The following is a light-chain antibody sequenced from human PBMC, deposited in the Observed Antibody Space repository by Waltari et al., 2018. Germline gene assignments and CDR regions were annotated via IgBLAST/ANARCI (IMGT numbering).Light chain of an antibody. V-gene: IGKV4-1*01. J-gene: IGKJ1*01. CDR1: QSVLYSSNNEHF. Sequence: DIVMTQSPDALAVSLGERATINCQSSQSVLYSSNNEHFLAWYQQNPGQPPKLLIYWASTRESGVPDRFSGSGSGTDFTLTISSLQAEDVAVYYCQQYYSTPWTFGQGTKVEIK. CDR3: QQYYSTPWT. CDR2: WAS.